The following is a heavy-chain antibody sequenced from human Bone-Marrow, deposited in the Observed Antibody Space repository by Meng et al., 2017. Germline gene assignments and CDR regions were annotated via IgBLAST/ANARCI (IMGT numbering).Heavy chain of an antibody. CDR1: GLSFTDAW. Sequence: GESLKISCVASGLSFTDAWMSWVRQAPGKGLEWVGRIKRNSDGGTIDYAAPVKGRFTISRDDSKNTLYLQMNSLKTEDTAVYYCTTITPPLFDPWGQGTLVTVSS. V-gene: IGHV3-15*01. J-gene: IGHJ5*02. CDR3: TTITPPLFDP. CDR2: IKRNSDGGTI.